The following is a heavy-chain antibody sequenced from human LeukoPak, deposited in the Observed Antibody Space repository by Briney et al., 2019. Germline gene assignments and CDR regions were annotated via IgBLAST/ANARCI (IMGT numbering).Heavy chain of an antibody. V-gene: IGHV4-59*12. CDR2: IYYSGST. J-gene: IGHJ3*01. CDR3: AKPSNYYGSATDALDF. Sequence: SETLSLTCTVSRGSISGYSWSWIRQSPGGGLEWIGSIYYSGSTYYNPSLKSRVTISVDTSKNQFSLKLSSVTAADTAVYYCAKPSNYYGSATDALDFWVQGTMVTVSS. CDR1: RGSISGYS. D-gene: IGHD3-10*01.